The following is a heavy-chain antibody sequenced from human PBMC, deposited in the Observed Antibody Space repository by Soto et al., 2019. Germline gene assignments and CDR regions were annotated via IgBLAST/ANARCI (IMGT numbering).Heavy chain of an antibody. CDR2: INHSGST. CDR3: ARGSKVYYGSGSYYNC. D-gene: IGHD3-10*01. CDR1: GGSFSGYY. V-gene: IGHV4-34*01. J-gene: IGHJ4*02. Sequence: SETLSLTCAVYGGSFSGYYWSWIRQPPGKGLEWIGEINHSGSTNYNPSLKSRVTISVDTSKNQFSLKLSSVTAADTAVYYCARGSKVYYGSGSYYNCWGQGTLVTVPS.